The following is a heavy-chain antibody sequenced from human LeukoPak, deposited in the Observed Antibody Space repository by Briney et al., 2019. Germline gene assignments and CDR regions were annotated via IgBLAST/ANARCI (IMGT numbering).Heavy chain of an antibody. CDR3: ARVRSSWSSFDY. J-gene: IGHJ4*02. V-gene: IGHV3-30-3*01. CDR2: ISYDGSNK. D-gene: IGHD6-13*01. CDR1: GFTFSSYA. Sequence: GRSLRLSCGASGFTFSSYAMHWVRQAPGKGLEWVAVISYDGSNKYYADSVKGRFTISRDNSKNTLYLQMNSLRAEDTAVYYCARVRSSWSSFDYWGQGTLVTVSS.